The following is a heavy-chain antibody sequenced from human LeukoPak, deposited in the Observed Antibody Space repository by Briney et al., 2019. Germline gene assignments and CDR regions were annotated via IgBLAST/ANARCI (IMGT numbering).Heavy chain of an antibody. CDR3: ARSGHYYDSSGYDASDI. D-gene: IGHD3-22*01. J-gene: IGHJ3*02. V-gene: IGHV4-61*02. CDR1: GGSISSGSYY. Sequence: ASETLSLTCIVSGGSISSGSYYWSWIRQPAGKGLEWIGRIYTSGSTNYNPSLKSRVTISVDTSKNQFSLKLSSVTAADTAVYYCARSGHYYDSSGYDASDIWGQGTTVTVSS. CDR2: IYTSGST.